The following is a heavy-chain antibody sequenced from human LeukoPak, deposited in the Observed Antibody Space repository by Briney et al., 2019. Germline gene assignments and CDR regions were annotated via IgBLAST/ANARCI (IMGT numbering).Heavy chain of an antibody. CDR1: GYTFTSYA. V-gene: IGHV7-4-1*02. CDR2: INTNTGNP. CDR3: ARDNTAARRAHYYYYMDV. Sequence: GASVKVSCKASGYTFTSYAMNWVRQAPGQGLEWMGWINTNTGNPTYAQGFTGRFVFSLDTSVSTAYLQISSLKAEDTAAYYCARDNTAARRAHYYYYMDVWGKGTTVTVSS. J-gene: IGHJ6*03. D-gene: IGHD6-6*01.